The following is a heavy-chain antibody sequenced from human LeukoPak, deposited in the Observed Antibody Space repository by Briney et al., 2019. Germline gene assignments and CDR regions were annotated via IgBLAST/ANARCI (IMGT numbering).Heavy chain of an antibody. V-gene: IGHV4-59*08. Sequence: SETLSLTCTVSGGSISSYYWSWIRQPPGKGLEWIGYTYYSGSTNYNPSLKSRVTISVDTSKNQFSLKLSSVTAADTAVYYCASYGFDYFDYWGQGTLVTVSS. J-gene: IGHJ4*02. CDR1: GGSISSYY. D-gene: IGHD3-10*01. CDR2: TYYSGST. CDR3: ASYGFDYFDY.